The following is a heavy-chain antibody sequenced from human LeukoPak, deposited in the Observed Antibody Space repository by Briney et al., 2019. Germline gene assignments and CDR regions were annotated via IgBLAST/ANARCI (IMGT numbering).Heavy chain of an antibody. D-gene: IGHD3-10*01. Sequence: PGGSLRLSCAASGFTFSNYAMTWVRQAPGKGLEWVAVIWYDGTNKNYADSVKGRFTISRDNSKNMLYLQMSSLRAEDTAVYYCATFRGTNWFDPWGQGTLVTVSP. CDR2: IWYDGTNK. J-gene: IGHJ5*02. CDR1: GFTFSNYA. V-gene: IGHV3-33*08. CDR3: ATFRGTNWFDP.